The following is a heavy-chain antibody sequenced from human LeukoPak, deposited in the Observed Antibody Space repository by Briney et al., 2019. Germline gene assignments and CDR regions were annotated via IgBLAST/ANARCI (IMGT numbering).Heavy chain of an antibody. V-gene: IGHV4-34*01. CDR3: ARRSIARGKVDVIVFDY. J-gene: IGHJ4*02. D-gene: IGHD2-21*01. CDR2: INHSGST. Sequence: SETLSLTCAVYGGSFSGYYWSWIRQPPGKGLEWIGEINHSGSTNYNPSLKSRVTMSVDTSKNQFSLKVRSVTAADTSVYYCARRSIARGKVDVIVFDYWGQGALVTVSS. CDR1: GGSFSGYY.